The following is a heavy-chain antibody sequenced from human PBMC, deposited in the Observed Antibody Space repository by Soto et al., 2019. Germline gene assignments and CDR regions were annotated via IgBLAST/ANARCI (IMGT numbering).Heavy chain of an antibody. D-gene: IGHD4-4*01. J-gene: IGHJ4*02. CDR2: ISSSGYT. Sequence: GSLRLSCATSGFSFSNYAMSWVRQAPGKGLEWVAGISSSGYTDYVDSLKGRFTISRDNSKNSLYLQMNSLRAEDTAVYYCAKDLIDYSNSYFDYWGQGTLVTVSS. CDR3: AKDLIDYSNSYFDY. CDR1: GFSFSNYA. V-gene: IGHV3-23*01.